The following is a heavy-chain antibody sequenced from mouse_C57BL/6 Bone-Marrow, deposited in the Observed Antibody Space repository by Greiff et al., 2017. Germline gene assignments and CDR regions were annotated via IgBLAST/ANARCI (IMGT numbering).Heavy chain of an antibody. CDR3: ERREVYDGFCWFSY. Sequence: QVQLQQPGAELVKPGASVKLSCKASGYTFTSYWMHWVKQRPGQGLEWIGMIHPNSGSTNYNEKFKSKATLTVDKSSSTAYMQLSSLTSEDSAVYYCERREVYDGFCWFSYGGQGSLVTVSA. V-gene: IGHV1-64*01. CDR1: GYTFTSYW. D-gene: IGHD2-3*01. CDR2: IHPNSGST. J-gene: IGHJ3*01.